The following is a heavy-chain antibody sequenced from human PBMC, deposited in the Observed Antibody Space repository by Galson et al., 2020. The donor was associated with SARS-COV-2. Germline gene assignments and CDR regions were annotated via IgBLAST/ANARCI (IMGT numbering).Heavy chain of an antibody. J-gene: IGHJ4*02. V-gene: IGHV3-74*01. D-gene: IGHD5-18*01. CDR2: INSDGSST. CDR1: GFTFSSYW. CDR3: AREEWVVSRTQLWKYIDY. Sequence: GESLKISCAASGFTFSSYWMHWVRQAPGKGLVWVSRINSDGSSTTYADSVKGRFTISRDNAKNTLYLQMNSLRAEDTAVYYCAREEWVVSRTQLWKYIDYWGQGSLVTVSS.